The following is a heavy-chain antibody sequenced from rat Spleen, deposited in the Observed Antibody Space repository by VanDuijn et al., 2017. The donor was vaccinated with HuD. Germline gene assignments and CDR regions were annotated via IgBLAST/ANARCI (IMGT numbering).Heavy chain of an antibody. J-gene: IGHJ2*01. CDR2: ISIGGSST. Sequence: EVQLVGSGGGSVQPGRSMKLSCAASGFIFSKFYMAWVRQAPTKGLEWVASISIGGSSTYYRDSVKGRFSISRDDAKSTLYLQMDSLRSEDTATDYCTTQWELYHWGQGVMVTVSS. CDR3: TTQWELYH. CDR1: GFIFSKFY. V-gene: IGHV5-25*01. D-gene: IGHD5-1*01.